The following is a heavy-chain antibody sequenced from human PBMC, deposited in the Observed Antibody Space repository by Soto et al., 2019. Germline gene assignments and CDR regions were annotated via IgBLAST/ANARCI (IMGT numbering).Heavy chain of an antibody. CDR2: ISGDGSNT. CDR3: ARGGPYASGSSYFDY. Sequence: EVRLVESGGGLVQPGGSLRLSCAASGFTLSRYWMHWVRQAPGKGLLWLSRISGDGSNTNNADSVKGRFTSSRDNPKNTLYLQMNSLRVEDTAVYFCARGGPYASGSSYFDYWGQGVLVTVSS. CDR1: GFTLSRYW. J-gene: IGHJ4*02. D-gene: IGHD3-10*01. V-gene: IGHV3-74*01.